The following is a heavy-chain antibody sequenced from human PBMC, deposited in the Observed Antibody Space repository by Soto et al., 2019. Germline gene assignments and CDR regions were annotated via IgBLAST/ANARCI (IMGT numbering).Heavy chain of an antibody. CDR1: GYTFTSYG. Sequence: GASVKVSCKASGYTFTSYGINWVRQATGQGLEWMGWMNPNSGNTGYAQKFQGRVTMTRNTSISTAYMELSSLRSEDTAVYYCARGGKVTMVRGVRYYYYYGMDVWGQGTTVTVSS. D-gene: IGHD3-10*01. CDR2: MNPNSGNT. CDR3: ARGGKVTMVRGVRYYYYYGMDV. J-gene: IGHJ6*02. V-gene: IGHV1-8*01.